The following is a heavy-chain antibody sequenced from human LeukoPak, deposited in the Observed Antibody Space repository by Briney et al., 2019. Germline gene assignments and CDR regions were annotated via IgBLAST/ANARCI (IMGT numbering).Heavy chain of an antibody. Sequence: GGSLRLSCAASGFTFSSYGMHWVRQAPGKGLEWVAVILSDGSKEFYTDSVKGRFTISRDNSKNTLYLQMNSLRAEDTAVYYCAKDPDLNYYDSSGLGIDYWGQGTLVTVSS. CDR3: AKDPDLNYYDSSGLGIDY. CDR2: ILSDGSKE. J-gene: IGHJ4*02. CDR1: GFTFSSYG. D-gene: IGHD3-22*01. V-gene: IGHV3-30*02.